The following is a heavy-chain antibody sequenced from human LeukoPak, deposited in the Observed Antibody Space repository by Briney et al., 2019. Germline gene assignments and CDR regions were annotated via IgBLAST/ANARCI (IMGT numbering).Heavy chain of an antibody. D-gene: IGHD3-3*01. J-gene: IGHJ3*02. CDR2: INPSGGST. CDR1: AYTFTSYY. CDR3: ARVLSGSDAFDI. Sequence: ASVTVSCKASAYTFTSYYMHWVRQAPGQGLEWMGIINPSGGSTSYAQKFQGRVTMTRDTSTSTVYMELSSLRSEDTAVYYCARVLSGSDAFDIWGQGTMVTVSS. V-gene: IGHV1-46*01.